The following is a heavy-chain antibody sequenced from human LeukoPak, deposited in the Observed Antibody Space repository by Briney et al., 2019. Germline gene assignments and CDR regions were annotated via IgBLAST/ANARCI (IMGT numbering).Heavy chain of an antibody. J-gene: IGHJ4*02. Sequence: RGSLRLSCAASGFTFSSYAMSWVRQAPGKGLEWVSAISGSGGSTYYADSVKGRFTISRDNSKNTLYLQMNSLRAEDTAVYYCAKDRASGWSPGYYFDYWGQGTLVTVSS. CDR2: ISGSGGST. CDR1: GFTFSSYA. V-gene: IGHV3-23*01. D-gene: IGHD3-10*01. CDR3: AKDRASGWSPGYYFDY.